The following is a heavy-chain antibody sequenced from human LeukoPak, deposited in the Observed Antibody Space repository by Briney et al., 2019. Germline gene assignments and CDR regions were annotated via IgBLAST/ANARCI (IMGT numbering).Heavy chain of an antibody. CDR3: ASRRDGDYGNDVFDI. CDR1: GYTFTGYY. Sequence: ASVKVSCKASGYTFTGYYMHWVRQAPGQGLEWMGWINPNGGGTNYAQKFQGRVTMTRDTSISTAYMELSRLRSDDTAVYYCASRRDGDYGNDVFDIWGQGTMVTVSS. V-gene: IGHV1-2*02. J-gene: IGHJ3*02. CDR2: INPNGGGT. D-gene: IGHD4-17*01.